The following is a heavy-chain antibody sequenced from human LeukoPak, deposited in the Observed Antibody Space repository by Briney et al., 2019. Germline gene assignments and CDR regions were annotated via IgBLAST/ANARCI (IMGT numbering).Heavy chain of an antibody. D-gene: IGHD6-19*01. Sequence: SETLSLTCTVSGGSISSYYWSWIRQPAGKGLEWIGRIYTSGSTNYNPSLKSRVTMSVDTSKNQFSLKLSSVTAEDTALYHCARVRGSGWSLDAFDIWGQGTMVTVSS. CDR2: IYTSGST. CDR3: ARVRGSGWSLDAFDI. CDR1: GGSISSYY. V-gene: IGHV4-4*07. J-gene: IGHJ3*02.